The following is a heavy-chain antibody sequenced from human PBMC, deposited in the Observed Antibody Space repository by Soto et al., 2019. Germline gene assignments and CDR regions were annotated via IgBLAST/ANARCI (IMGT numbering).Heavy chain of an antibody. J-gene: IGHJ4*02. V-gene: IGHV1-18*01. CDR1: GYTFTSYG. CDR2: ISAYNGNT. Sequence: GASVKVSCKASGYTFTSYGISWVRQAPGQGLEWMGWISAYNGNTNYAQKLQGRVTMTTDTSTSTAYMELRSLRSDDTAVYYCARPATMIVVAHFDYWGQGTLVTVSS. D-gene: IGHD3-22*01. CDR3: ARPATMIVVAHFDY.